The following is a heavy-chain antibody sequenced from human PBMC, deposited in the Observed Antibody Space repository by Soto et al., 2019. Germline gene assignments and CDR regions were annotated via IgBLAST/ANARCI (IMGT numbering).Heavy chain of an antibody. Sequence: QVQLQESGPGLVKPSQTLSLTYTVSGGSISSGGYYWSWIRQHPGKGLEWIGYIYYSGSTYYNPSLKSRVTISVYTSKNQFSLKLSSATAADTAVYYCARDPGLTAIPLWGQGTLVTVSS. CDR3: ARDPGLTAIPL. D-gene: IGHD2-21*02. CDR2: IYYSGST. CDR1: GGSISSGGYY. V-gene: IGHV4-31*03. J-gene: IGHJ4*02.